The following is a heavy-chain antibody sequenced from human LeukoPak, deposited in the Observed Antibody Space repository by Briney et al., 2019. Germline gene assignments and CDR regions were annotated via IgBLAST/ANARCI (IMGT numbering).Heavy chain of an antibody. V-gene: IGHV5-51*01. Sequence: GSSLKISSKGSGSIFTNYCISWGRQLPGKGLEWMGIIYPSDSETKYSPSFQGQVTISAAKSISTAYLQWSSLKASETAMYYCARHGIFEWELHRLASGSDYWGQGKLVTVSS. CDR3: ARHGIFEWELHRLASGSDY. J-gene: IGHJ4*02. CDR2: IYPSDSET. CDR1: GSIFTNYC. D-gene: IGHD1-26*01.